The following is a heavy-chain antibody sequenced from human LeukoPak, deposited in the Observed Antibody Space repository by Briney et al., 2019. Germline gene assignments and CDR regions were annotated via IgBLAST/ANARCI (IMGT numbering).Heavy chain of an antibody. Sequence: AASVKVSCKASGGTFSSYAISWVRQAPGQGLEWMGVINPSGGSTSYAQKFQGRVTMTRDTSTSTVYMELSSLRSEDTAVYYCAREGDASNDYGDFDYWGQGTLVTVSS. CDR3: AREGDASNDYGDFDY. D-gene: IGHD4-17*01. CDR2: INPSGGST. CDR1: GGTFSSYA. J-gene: IGHJ4*02. V-gene: IGHV1-46*01.